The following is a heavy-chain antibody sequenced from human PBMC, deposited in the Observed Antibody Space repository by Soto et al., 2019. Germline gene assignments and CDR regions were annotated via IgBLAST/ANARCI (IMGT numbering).Heavy chain of an antibody. Sequence: SETLSLTCTVSGGSISSYYWSWIRQPPGQGLEWIGCIYYIGNTNYNPSLRSRVAISVDKSKNQFSLKLSSVTAADTAVYYCAGLYPYGSSGYHLNYWGQGTQVTVSS. V-gene: IGHV4-59*08. CDR2: IYYIGNT. D-gene: IGHD3-22*01. CDR3: AGLYPYGSSGYHLNY. J-gene: IGHJ4*02. CDR1: GGSISSYY.